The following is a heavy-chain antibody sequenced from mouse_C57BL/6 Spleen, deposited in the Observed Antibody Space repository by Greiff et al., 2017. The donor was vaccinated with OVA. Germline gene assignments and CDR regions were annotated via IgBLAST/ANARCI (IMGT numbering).Heavy chain of an antibody. Sequence: QVQLQQPGAELVKPGASVKLSCKASGYTFTSYWMHWVKQRPGQGLEWIGMIHPNSGSTKYNEKFKSKATLTVDKSSSTAYMQLSSLPSEDSAVYYCAREGYDYDVAMDYWGQGTSVTVSS. CDR2: IHPNSGST. D-gene: IGHD2-4*01. J-gene: IGHJ4*01. CDR3: AREGYDYDVAMDY. CDR1: GYTFTSYW. V-gene: IGHV1-64*01.